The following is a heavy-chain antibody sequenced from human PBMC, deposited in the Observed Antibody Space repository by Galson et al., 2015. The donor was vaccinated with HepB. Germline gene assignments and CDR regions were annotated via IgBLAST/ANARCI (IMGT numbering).Heavy chain of an antibody. Sequence: SVKVSCKASGYTFSSYAMTWVRQAPGQGLEWMGWINPNVGSTNYAQTFQGRVTMTRDKSKSTVYMELSSLRSEDTAVYYCARFVISGHRIYCMDVWGQGTTVTVSS. J-gene: IGHJ6*02. D-gene: IGHD3-16*02. CDR2: INPNVGST. CDR1: GYTFSSYA. V-gene: IGHV1-46*01. CDR3: ARFVISGHRIYCMDV.